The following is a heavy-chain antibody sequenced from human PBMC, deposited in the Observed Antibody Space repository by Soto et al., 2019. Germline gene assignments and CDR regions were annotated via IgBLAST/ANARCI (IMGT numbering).Heavy chain of an antibody. CDR3: ARVYYDYIWGRYPPVY. Sequence: GGSLRLSCAASGFTFSSHWMSWVRQAPGKGLEWLASIKQDGSEKHYVDSVKGRFTISRDNAKNSLYLQMNSLRVEDTAVYYCARVYYDYIWGRYPPVYWGQGTLVTVSS. V-gene: IGHV3-7*01. D-gene: IGHD3-16*02. CDR2: IKQDGSEK. CDR1: GFTFSSHW. J-gene: IGHJ4*02.